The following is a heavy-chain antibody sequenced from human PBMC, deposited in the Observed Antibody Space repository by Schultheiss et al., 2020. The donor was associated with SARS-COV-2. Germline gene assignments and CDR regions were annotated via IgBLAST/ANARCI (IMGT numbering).Heavy chain of an antibody. CDR1: GFTFSSYS. J-gene: IGHJ4*02. D-gene: IGHD2-8*01. CDR2: ISGSGGST. V-gene: IGHV3-23*01. Sequence: GESLKISCAASGFTFSSYSMNWVRQAPGKGLEWVSAISGSGGSTYYADSVKGRFTISRDNSKNTLYLQMSSLRAEDTAVYYCAAALLMSTDFDYWGQGTLVTVSS. CDR3: AAALLMSTDFDY.